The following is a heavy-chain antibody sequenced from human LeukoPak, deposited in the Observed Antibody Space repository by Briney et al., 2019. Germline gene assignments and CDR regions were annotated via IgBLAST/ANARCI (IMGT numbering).Heavy chain of an antibody. D-gene: IGHD3-10*01. J-gene: IGHJ5*02. CDR3: ARVTMVQGVIIGWFDP. CDR2: ISAYNGNT. Sequence: ASVKVSCKASGYTFTSYGISWVRQAPGQGLEWMGWISAYNGNTNYAQKLQGRVTMTTDTSTSTAYMELRSLRSDDTAVYYCARVTMVQGVIIGWFDPWGQGTLVTVSS. CDR1: GYTFTSYG. V-gene: IGHV1-18*01.